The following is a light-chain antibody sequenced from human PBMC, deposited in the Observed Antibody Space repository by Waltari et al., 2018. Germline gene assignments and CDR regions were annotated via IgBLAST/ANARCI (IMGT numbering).Light chain of an antibody. CDR1: SSNIGAGYD. J-gene: IGLJ3*02. Sequence: QSVLTQPPSVSGAPGQRVTISCTGSSSNIGAGYDVHWYQQLPGTAPKLLNYGKHNPPFRGPDRFPWYQSGTSASLAITGLQAEDEADYYCQSYDSSLSGSRVFGGGTKLTVL. CDR3: QSYDSSLSGSRV. V-gene: IGLV1-40*01. CDR2: GKH.